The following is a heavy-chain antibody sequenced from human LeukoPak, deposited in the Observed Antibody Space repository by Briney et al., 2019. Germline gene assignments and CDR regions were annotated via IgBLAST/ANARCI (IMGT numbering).Heavy chain of an antibody. CDR2: IKQGGSEK. CDR3: AREGYSSSWYNWFDP. CDR1: GFTFSSYW. Sequence: GGSLRLSCAASGFTFSSYWMSWVRQAPGKGLEWVANIKQGGSEKYYVDSVKGRFTISRDNAKNSLYLQMNSLRAEDTAVYYCAREGYSSSWYNWFDPWGQGTLVTVSS. V-gene: IGHV3-7*03. D-gene: IGHD6-13*01. J-gene: IGHJ5*02.